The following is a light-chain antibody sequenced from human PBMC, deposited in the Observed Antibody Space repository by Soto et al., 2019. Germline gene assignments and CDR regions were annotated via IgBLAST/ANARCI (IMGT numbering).Light chain of an antibody. CDR2: AAS. CDR1: QGISSY. J-gene: IGKJ3*01. Sequence: DIQLTQSPSFLSASVGDRVTITCRASQGISSYLAWYQQKPGKAPKLLIYAASTLQSGVPSRFSGSGSGTEFTLTISSLQPEDFATYYCQQLNSYPIFPFGPGTKVDIK. CDR3: QQLNSYPIFP. V-gene: IGKV1-9*01.